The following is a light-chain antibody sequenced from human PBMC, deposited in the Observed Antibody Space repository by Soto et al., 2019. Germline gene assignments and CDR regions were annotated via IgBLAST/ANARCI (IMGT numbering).Light chain of an antibody. CDR3: QQSYSTPWT. V-gene: IGKV1-39*01. J-gene: IGKJ1*01. CDR1: QSISSY. Sequence: DIQMTQSPSSLSASVGDRVTITCRASQSISSYLNWYQQKPGQAPKPRIYAASSFQSGVPSRFSGSGSGTDFTLTISSRQPEDFATYYCQQSYSTPWTFGQGTKLEIK. CDR2: AAS.